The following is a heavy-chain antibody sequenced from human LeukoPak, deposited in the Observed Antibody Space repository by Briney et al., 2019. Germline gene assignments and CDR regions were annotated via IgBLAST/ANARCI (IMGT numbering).Heavy chain of an antibody. D-gene: IGHD4-17*01. CDR3: ARDPYYGDYVV. CDR1: GFTFSSYE. Sequence: GGSLRLSCAASGFTFSSYEMNWVRQAPGKGLEWVSYISSSGSTIYYADSVKGRFTISRDNAKNSLYLQMNSLRAEDAAVYYCARDPYYGDYVVWGQGTLVTVSS. J-gene: IGHJ4*02. CDR2: ISSSGSTI. V-gene: IGHV3-48*03.